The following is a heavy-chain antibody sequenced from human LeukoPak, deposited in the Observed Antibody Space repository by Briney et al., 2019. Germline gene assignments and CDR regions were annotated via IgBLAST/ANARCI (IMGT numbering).Heavy chain of an antibody. CDR2: ISDSGGST. Sequence: GGSLRLSCAASGFTFSSYAMTWVRQAPGKGLEWVSAISDSGGSTYDADSVKGRFTISRDNSKNTLYLQMNSLRAEDTAVYYCAKDTSIGRYCTNGVCSPFDYWGQGTLVTVSS. CDR3: AKDTSIGRYCTNGVCSPFDY. D-gene: IGHD2-8*01. CDR1: GFTFSSYA. V-gene: IGHV3-23*01. J-gene: IGHJ4*02.